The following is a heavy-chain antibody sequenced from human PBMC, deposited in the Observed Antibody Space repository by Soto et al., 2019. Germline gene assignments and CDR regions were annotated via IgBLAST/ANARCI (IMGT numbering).Heavy chain of an antibody. Sequence: EVQLLESGGGLGQPGGSLRLSCAASGFPFSSHAMTWLRQAPGKGLEWVSTLTDIGDSTFYADSVKGRFSISRDNSKNTLYLEMNRLRAEDTAVYFCAKDGHGKMWYYYMDVWGKGTAVTVSS. CDR3: AKDGHGKMWYYYMDV. CDR2: LTDIGDST. CDR1: GFPFSSHA. J-gene: IGHJ6*03. V-gene: IGHV3-23*01. D-gene: IGHD2-15*01.